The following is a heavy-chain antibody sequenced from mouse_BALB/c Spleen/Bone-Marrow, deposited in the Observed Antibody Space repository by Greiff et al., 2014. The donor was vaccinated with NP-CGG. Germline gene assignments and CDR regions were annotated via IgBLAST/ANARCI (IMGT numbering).Heavy chain of an antibody. J-gene: IGHJ3*01. Sequence: LQQSGGGLVQPGGSLKLSCATSGFTFSDYYMYWVRQTPEKRLEWVAYISNGGGSTYYPDTVKGRSTISRDNAKNTLYLQMSRLKSEDTAMYYCARHNYDETWFAYWGQGTLVTVSA. CDR2: ISNGGGST. V-gene: IGHV5-12*02. D-gene: IGHD2-4*01. CDR3: ARHNYDETWFAY. CDR1: GFTFSDYY.